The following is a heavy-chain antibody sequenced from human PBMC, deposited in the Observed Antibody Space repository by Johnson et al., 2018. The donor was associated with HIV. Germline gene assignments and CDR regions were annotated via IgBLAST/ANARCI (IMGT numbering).Heavy chain of an antibody. CDR1: GFIFNNYG. CDR2: IYSGGTT. D-gene: IGHD4-11*01. V-gene: IGHV3-NL1*01. J-gene: IGHJ3*02. CDR3: ARETVTSGAFDI. Sequence: MQLVESGGGVVQPGGSLRLSCVASGFIFNNYGIHWVRQAPGKGLEWVSVIYSGGTTWYADSVKGRFTISRDISKNTLYLQMNSLRAGDTAVYYCARETVTSGAFDIWGQGTMVTVSS.